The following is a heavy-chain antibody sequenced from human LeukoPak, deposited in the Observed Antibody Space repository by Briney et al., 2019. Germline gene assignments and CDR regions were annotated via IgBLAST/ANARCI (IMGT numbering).Heavy chain of an antibody. V-gene: IGHV3-64*02. CDR1: GFTFSRYA. J-gene: IGHJ4*02. Sequence: GGSLRLSCAASGFTFSRYAMQWVRQATGKGLEYVSVISSNGGSTYYADSVKGRFTISRDNSKNTLYLQMGSLRAEDMAVYYCARVYSGYTYGTLDSWGQGALVTVSS. CDR2: ISSNGGST. D-gene: IGHD5-18*01. CDR3: ARVYSGYTYGTLDS.